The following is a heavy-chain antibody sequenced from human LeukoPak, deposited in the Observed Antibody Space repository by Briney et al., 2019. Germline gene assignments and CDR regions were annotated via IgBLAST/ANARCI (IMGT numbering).Heavy chain of an antibody. CDR1: GFTFSSYA. D-gene: IGHD6-6*01. J-gene: IGHJ4*02. Sequence: GGSLRLSCAASGFTFSSYAMSWVRQVPGKGLGWVSVISGSGDNTYYADSVKGRFTISRDNSENMLYLQMNSLRAEDTAVYYCAKWKYSNSGIDDYWGQGTLVTVSS. CDR2: ISGSGDNT. CDR3: AKWKYSNSGIDDY. V-gene: IGHV3-23*01.